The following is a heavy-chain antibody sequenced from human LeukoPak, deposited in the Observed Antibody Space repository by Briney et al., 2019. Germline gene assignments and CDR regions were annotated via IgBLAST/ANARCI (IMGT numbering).Heavy chain of an antibody. CDR2: IYYSGTT. CDR3: ARHIRYGSGSTNMYYFDY. J-gene: IGHJ4*02. Sequence: SETLSLTCTVSGGSISSSSYFWGWIRQPPGKGLEWIGSIYYSGTTYYNPSLKSRVTISVDTSKNQFSLKLSSVTAADTAVYYCARHIRYGSGSTNMYYFDYWGQGTLVTVSS. V-gene: IGHV4-39*01. CDR1: GGSISSSSYF. D-gene: IGHD3-10*01.